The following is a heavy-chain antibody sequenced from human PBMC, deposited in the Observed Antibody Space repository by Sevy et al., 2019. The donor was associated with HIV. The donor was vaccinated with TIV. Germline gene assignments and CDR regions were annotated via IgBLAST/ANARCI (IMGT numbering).Heavy chain of an antibody. CDR1: GYSFITYW. V-gene: IGHV5-51*01. CDR3: ARLDYGDSDAFDI. D-gene: IGHD4-17*01. Sequence: GESLKISCKGSGYSFITYWIGWVRQMPGKGLEGMGLIFPADSNTRYSPSFQGQVTISADKSIRTAYLQWSSLKASDTAMYYCARLDYGDSDAFDIWGQGTMVTVSS. CDR2: IFPADSNT. J-gene: IGHJ3*02.